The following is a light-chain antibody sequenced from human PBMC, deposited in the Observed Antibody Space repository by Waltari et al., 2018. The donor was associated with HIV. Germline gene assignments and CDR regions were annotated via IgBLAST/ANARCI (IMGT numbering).Light chain of an antibody. J-gene: IGLJ2*01. CDR3: GSWDSSLRAGV. CDR2: ENT. V-gene: IGLV1-51*02. Sequence: QSILTQPPSVSAAPGRKVTISCSGSSSNLGRSTESWYQQLPGTAPKSFIYENTKRPSGIPDRFSGSRSGTSASLDITGLQAGDAADYYCGSWDSSLRAGVFGGGTKLTVL. CDR1: SSNLGRST.